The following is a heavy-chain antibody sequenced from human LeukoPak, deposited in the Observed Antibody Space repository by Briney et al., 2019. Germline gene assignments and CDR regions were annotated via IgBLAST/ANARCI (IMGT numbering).Heavy chain of an antibody. CDR2: IYYSGST. J-gene: IGHJ6*02. CDR1: GGSISSYY. V-gene: IGHV4-59*12. Sequence: SETLSPTCTVSGGSISSYYWSWIRQPPGKGLEWIGYIYYSGSTNYNPSLKSRVTISVDTSKNQFSLKLSSVTAADTAVYYCARGAIAAQYYYGMDVWGQGTTVTVSS. CDR3: ARGAIAAQYYYGMDV. D-gene: IGHD6-6*01.